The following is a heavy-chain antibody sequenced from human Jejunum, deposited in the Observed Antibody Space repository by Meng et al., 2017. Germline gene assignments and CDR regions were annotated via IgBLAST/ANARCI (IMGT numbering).Heavy chain of an antibody. CDR3: AKEAPGTFDL. CDR2: ITGSGGYT. CDR1: EFTFSSYA. Sequence: LVESGGGLGQPGGSLRLSCEASEFTFSSYAMNWVRQAPGKGLEWVSVITGSGGYTHYADSVKGRFTISRDNSKNTLYLQMNSLRAEDTAVYYCAKEAPGTFDLWGQGTLVTVAS. J-gene: IGHJ4*01. V-gene: IGHV3-23*04.